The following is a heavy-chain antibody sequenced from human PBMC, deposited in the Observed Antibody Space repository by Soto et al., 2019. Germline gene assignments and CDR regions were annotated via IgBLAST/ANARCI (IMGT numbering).Heavy chain of an antibody. J-gene: IGHJ3*02. D-gene: IGHD3-16*01. CDR3: ANDDSWAADI. V-gene: IGHV4-4*07. Sequence: QVQLQESGPGLVEPSETLSLTCTVSGGSISSYSWNWIRQPAGKGLEWIGRVDTTGGTNYIPSLKSRVTMSVDTPKNQFSLNLRFVTAADTAVYFCANDDSWAADIWGQGTMVTVS. CDR1: GGSISSYS. CDR2: VDTTGGT.